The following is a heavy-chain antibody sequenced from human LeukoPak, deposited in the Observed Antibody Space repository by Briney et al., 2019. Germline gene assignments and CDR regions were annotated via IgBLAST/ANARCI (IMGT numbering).Heavy chain of an antibody. CDR3: GRDDADVKNYGIQY. V-gene: IGHV3-53*01. CDR1: QSIVSSRY. Sequence: GGSLRLSCAASQSIVSSRYMSWVRQAPGKGLEWVSIIYDGGKTYYADSVKGRFAISRDNFKNTLYLQMNNLRAEDTAVYFCGRDDADVKNYGIQYWGQGTLVTVSS. J-gene: IGHJ4*02. CDR2: IYDGGKT. D-gene: IGHD5-24*01.